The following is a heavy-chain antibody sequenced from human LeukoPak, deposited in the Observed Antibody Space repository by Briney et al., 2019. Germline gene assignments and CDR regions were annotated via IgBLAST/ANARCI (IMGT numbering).Heavy chain of an antibody. D-gene: IGHD4/OR15-4a*01. Sequence: GGSLRLSCAASGFTFSSYAMHWVRQAPGKGLEWVAVISYDGSNKYYADSVKGRFTISRDNSKNTLYLQMNSLRAEDTAVYYCAREGPPIHAIYLGYYGMDVWGQGTTVTVSS. V-gene: IGHV3-30*04. CDR2: ISYDGSNK. J-gene: IGHJ6*02. CDR1: GFTFSSYA. CDR3: AREGPPIHAIYLGYYGMDV.